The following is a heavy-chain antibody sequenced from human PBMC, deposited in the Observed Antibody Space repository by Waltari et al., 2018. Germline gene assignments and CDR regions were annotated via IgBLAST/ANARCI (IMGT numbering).Heavy chain of an antibody. CDR3: ARAPTGTSSPYYFDY. D-gene: IGHD1-1*01. V-gene: IGHV5-51*01. J-gene: IGHJ4*02. Sequence: EVQLVQSGVEVRKPGQSLKISCKGSGYSFTTYWIGWVRQLPGKGLEWMGVNYPGDSDTRYSPSFQGQVTISADNSISTAYLQWSSLKASDTAMYFCARAPTGTSSPYYFDYWGQGTLVTVSS. CDR1: GYSFTTYW. CDR2: NYPGDSDT.